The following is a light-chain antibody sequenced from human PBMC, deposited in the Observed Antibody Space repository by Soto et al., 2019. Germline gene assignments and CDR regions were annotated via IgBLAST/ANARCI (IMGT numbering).Light chain of an antibody. V-gene: IGKV1-39*01. CDR2: AAP. CDR3: QQSHTTPLFT. CDR1: QSISNH. J-gene: IGKJ3*01. Sequence: DIPMTQSPSSLSASVGDRVTITCRASQSISNHLNWYQRKPGQAPKLLIYAAPSLQSGVPSRFSGSGSGTDFTLTISSLQPEDFATYYCQQSHTTPLFTFGPGTKVDLK.